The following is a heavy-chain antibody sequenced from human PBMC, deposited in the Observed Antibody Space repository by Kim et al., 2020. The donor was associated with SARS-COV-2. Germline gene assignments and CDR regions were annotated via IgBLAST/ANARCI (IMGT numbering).Heavy chain of an antibody. CDR3: AREVYGSGSYHLPTSNGFFDY. J-gene: IGHJ4*02. D-gene: IGHD3-10*01. V-gene: IGHV4-39*07. CDR2: IYYSGST. Sequence: SETLSLTCTVSGGSISSSSYYWGWIRQPPGKGLEWIGSIYYSGSTYYNPSLKSRVTISVDTSKNQFSLKLSSVTAADTAVYYCAREVYGSGSYHLPTSNGFFDYWGQGTLVTVSS. CDR1: GGSISSSSYY.